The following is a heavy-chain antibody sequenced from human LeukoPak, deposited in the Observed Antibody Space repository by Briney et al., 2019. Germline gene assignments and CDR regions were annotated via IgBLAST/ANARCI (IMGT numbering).Heavy chain of an antibody. V-gene: IGHV3-20*04. CDR2: INWNGGST. D-gene: IGHD3-10*01. CDR3: ARAGGQYYGSGSYPDYYYYGMDV. Sequence: PGGSLRLSCAASGFTFDDYGMSWVRQAPGKGLEWVSGINWNGGSTGYADSVKGRFTISRDNAKNSLYLQMNSLRAEDTAVYYCARAGGQYYGSGSYPDYYYYGMDVWGKGTTVTVSS. J-gene: IGHJ6*04. CDR1: GFTFDDYG.